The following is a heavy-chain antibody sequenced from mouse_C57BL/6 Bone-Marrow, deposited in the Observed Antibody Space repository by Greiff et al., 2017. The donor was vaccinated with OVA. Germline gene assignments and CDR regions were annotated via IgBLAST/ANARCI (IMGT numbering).Heavy chain of an antibody. CDR1: GFTFSSSA. Sequence: EVQGVESGGGLVKPGGSLKLSCAASGFTFSSSAMSWVSQTPEKRLEWVATISDGGSYTYYPDNVKGRFTISTHNAKNNLYLRMSHLKSEDTAMYYCARRRMYGSSAWFAYWGQGTLVTVSA. CDR2: ISDGGSYT. V-gene: IGHV5-4*01. J-gene: IGHJ3*01. CDR3: ARRRMYGSSAWFAY. D-gene: IGHD1-1*01.